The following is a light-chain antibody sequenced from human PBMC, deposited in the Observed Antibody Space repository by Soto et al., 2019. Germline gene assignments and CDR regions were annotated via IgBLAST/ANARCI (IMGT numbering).Light chain of an antibody. J-gene: IGLJ2*01. CDR3: SSYTSSSTSVV. V-gene: IGLV2-14*03. Sequence: QSALTQPASVSGSPGQSITISCTGTSSDVGGYNYVSWYQHHPGKAPKLMIYDVSNRPSGVSDRFSGSKSDNTASLTISGLQAEDEADYYCSSYTSSSTSVVFGGGTKLTVL. CDR1: SSDVGGYNY. CDR2: DVS.